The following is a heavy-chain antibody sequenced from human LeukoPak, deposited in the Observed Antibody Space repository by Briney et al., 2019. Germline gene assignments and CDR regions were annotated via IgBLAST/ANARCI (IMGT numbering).Heavy chain of an antibody. CDR1: GYTLTELS. D-gene: IGHD2-2*02. V-gene: IGHV1-24*01. CDR3: ARGLRCSSTSCYTSFYYYYYMDV. CDR2: FDPEDGET. Sequence: ASVKVSCKVSGYTLTELSMHWVRQAPGKGLEWMGGFDPEDGETIYAQKFQGRVTMTEDTSTDTAYMELSSLRSEDTAVYYCARGLRCSSTSCYTSFYYYYYMDVWGKGTTVTVSS. J-gene: IGHJ6*03.